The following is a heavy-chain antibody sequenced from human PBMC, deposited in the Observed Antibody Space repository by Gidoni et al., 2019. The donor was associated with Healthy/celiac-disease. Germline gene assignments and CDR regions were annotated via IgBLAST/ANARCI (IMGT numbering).Heavy chain of an antibody. D-gene: IGHD4-17*01. CDR2: ISSSSSYI. V-gene: IGHV3-21*01. J-gene: IGHJ2*01. CDR3: ARDETTVTTAYWYFDL. Sequence: EVQLVVSGGGLVKPGGSLRLSCTASGFTFSSYSMNWVRQAPGKGLGWVSSISSSSSYIYYADSEKGRFTISRDNAENSLYLQMNSLRAEDTAVYYCARDETTVTTAYWYFDLWGRGTLVTVSS. CDR1: GFTFSSYS.